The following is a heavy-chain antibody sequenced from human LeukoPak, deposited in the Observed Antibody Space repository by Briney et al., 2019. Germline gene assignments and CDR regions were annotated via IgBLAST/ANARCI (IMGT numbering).Heavy chain of an antibody. CDR2: IIPIFGTA. V-gene: IGHV1-69*13. CDR3: ATTVVVAPRYYFDY. CDR1: GGTFSSYA. D-gene: IGHD2-15*01. Sequence: SVKVSCKASGGTFSSYAISWVRQAPGQGLEWMGGIIPIFGTANYAQKFQGRVTITADESTSTAYMELSSLRSEDTAVYYCATTVVVAPRYYFDYWGQGTLVTVSS. J-gene: IGHJ4*02.